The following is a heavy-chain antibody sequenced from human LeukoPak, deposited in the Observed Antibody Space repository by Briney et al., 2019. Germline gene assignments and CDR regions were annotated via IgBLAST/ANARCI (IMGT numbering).Heavy chain of an antibody. Sequence: GGSLRLSCAASGFTFDDYAMHWVRQAPGKGLEWVSGISWNSGSIGYADSVKGRFTISRDNAKNSLYLQMNSLRAEDTALYYCANFPDIVGGWGQGTLVTVSS. D-gene: IGHD5-12*01. V-gene: IGHV3-9*01. CDR3: ANFPDIVGG. CDR2: ISWNSGSI. CDR1: GFTFDDYA. J-gene: IGHJ4*02.